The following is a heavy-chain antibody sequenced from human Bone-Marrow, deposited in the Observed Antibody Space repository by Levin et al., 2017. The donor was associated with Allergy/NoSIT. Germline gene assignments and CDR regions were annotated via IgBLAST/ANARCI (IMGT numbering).Heavy chain of an antibody. CDR2: ISYDGNSE. Sequence: GESLKISCVASGFRFNTYAMHWVRQAPGKGLEWVALISYDGNSEYYAASVRGRFTISRDNSKNTLYVQMDSLRGDDTAVYYCAKGGELYSSSSWFDSWGQGTLVTVSS. D-gene: IGHD6-6*01. J-gene: IGHJ5*01. V-gene: IGHV3-30*04. CDR1: GFRFNTYA. CDR3: AKGGELYSSSSWFDS.